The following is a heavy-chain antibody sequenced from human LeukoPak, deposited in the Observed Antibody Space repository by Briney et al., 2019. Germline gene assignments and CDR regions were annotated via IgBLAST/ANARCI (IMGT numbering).Heavy chain of an antibody. J-gene: IGHJ4*02. D-gene: IGHD5-24*01. CDR3: ARDLLERWLQRGYFDY. CDR2: ISYDGSNK. Sequence: HPGGSLRLSCTASGFTFSNYDMTWVRQAPGKGLEWVAVISYDGSNKYYADSVKGRFTISRDNSKNTLYLQMNSLRAEDTAVYYCARDLLERWLQRGYFDYWGQGTLVTVSS. CDR1: GFTFSNYD. V-gene: IGHV3-30*03.